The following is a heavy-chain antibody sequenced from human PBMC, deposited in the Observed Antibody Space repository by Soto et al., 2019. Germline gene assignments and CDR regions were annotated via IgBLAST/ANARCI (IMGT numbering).Heavy chain of an antibody. CDR2: IIPIFGTA. CDR1: GGTFSSYA. CDR3: ARVASMITFGGANYGMDV. D-gene: IGHD3-16*01. Sequence: QVQLVQSGAEVKKPGSSVKVSCKASGGTFSSYAISWVRQAPGQGLEWMGGIIPIFGTANYAQKFQGRVTITADKSTSTAYMELSSLRSEDTAVYYCARVASMITFGGANYGMDVWGQGTTGTVSS. J-gene: IGHJ6*02. V-gene: IGHV1-69*06.